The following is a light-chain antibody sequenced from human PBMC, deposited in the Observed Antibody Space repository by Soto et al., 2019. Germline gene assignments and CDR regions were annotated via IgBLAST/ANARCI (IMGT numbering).Light chain of an antibody. J-gene: IGKJ1*01. V-gene: IGKV3-20*01. CDR3: QQYGSSPRT. CDR1: RGVSANY. Sequence: ENLLTQSPGTLSLSPVEGSTLSCRASRGVSANYLAWYQQKPGQAPTLLIYGASIRAAGIPDRFSGSGSGTDFTLTIRRLEPDDFAVYYCQQYGSSPRTFGQGTKVDI. CDR2: GAS.